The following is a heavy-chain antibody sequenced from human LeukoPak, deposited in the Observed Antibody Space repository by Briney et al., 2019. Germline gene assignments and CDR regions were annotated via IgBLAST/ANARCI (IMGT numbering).Heavy chain of an antibody. CDR2: IYYSGST. CDR1: GGSISSGGYY. V-gene: IGHV4-31*03. D-gene: IGHD6-13*01. CDR3: ARSGIAAAALDY. Sequence: SETLPLTCTVSGGSISSGGYYWSWIRQHPGKGLEWIGYIYYSGSTYYNPSLKSRVTISVDTSKNQFSLKLSSVTAADTAVYYCARSGIAAAALDYWGQGTLVTVSS. J-gene: IGHJ4*02.